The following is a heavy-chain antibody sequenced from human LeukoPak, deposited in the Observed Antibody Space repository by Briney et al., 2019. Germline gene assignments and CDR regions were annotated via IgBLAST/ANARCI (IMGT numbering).Heavy chain of an antibody. V-gene: IGHV3-73*01. D-gene: IGHD3-22*01. CDR2: IRSKANSYAK. CDR3: TMIVVPHDY. J-gene: IGHJ4*02. Sequence: GGSLRLSCAASGFTFSGSAMHWVRQASGKGLEWVGRIRSKANSYAKAYAASVKGRFTISRDDSKNTAYLQMNSLKTEDTAVYYCTMIVVPHDYWGQGTLVTVSS. CDR1: GFTFSGSA.